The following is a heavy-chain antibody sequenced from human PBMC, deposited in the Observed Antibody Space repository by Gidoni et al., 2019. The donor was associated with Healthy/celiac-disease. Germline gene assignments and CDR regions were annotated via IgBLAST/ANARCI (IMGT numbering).Heavy chain of an antibody. J-gene: IGHJ4*02. CDR2: IYHSGST. V-gene: IGHV4-4*02. CDR3: ASLLNYDSSGYYYEHFDY. Sequence: QVQLPESGPGLVKPSGTLSLTCAVSGGSLSSSNWWSWVRQPPGKGLEWIGEIYHSGSTNYNPSLKSRVTISVDKSKNQFSLKLSSVTAADTAVYYCASLLNYDSSGYYYEHFDYWGQGTLVTVSS. CDR1: GGSLSSSNW. D-gene: IGHD3-22*01.